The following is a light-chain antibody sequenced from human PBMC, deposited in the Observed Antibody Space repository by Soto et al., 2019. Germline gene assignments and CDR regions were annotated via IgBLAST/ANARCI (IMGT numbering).Light chain of an antibody. V-gene: IGLV2-11*01. Sequence: QSALAQPRSVSGSPGQSVTISCAGTSSDIGGYNYVSWYQHHPGKAPKLLIYDVSKRPSGVPDRFSGSKSGNTASLTISGLQAEDEADYYCYSFAGTSYVFGTGTRSPS. CDR1: SSDIGGYNY. CDR3: YSFAGTSYV. J-gene: IGLJ1*01. CDR2: DVS.